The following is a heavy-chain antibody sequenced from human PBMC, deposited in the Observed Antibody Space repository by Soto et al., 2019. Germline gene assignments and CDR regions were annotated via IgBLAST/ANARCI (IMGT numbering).Heavy chain of an antibody. J-gene: IGHJ5*02. CDR1: GYTFTRYY. CDR3: VRDPELRGTVFGVDILWKYNWLDT. V-gene: IGHV1-46*03. Sequence: QVQLVQSGTEVKKPGASLKISCKASGYTFTRYYMHWVRQAPGQGLEWMGIINPSGGSTSYAQKFQDRVTMTRDTSTSTFYMELSNLRSDDTAVYYCVRDPELRGTVFGVDILWKYNWLDTWGQGTLVTVSS. CDR2: INPSGGST. D-gene: IGHD3-3*01.